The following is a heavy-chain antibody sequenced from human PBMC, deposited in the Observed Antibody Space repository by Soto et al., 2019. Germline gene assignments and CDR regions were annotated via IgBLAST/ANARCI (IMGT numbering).Heavy chain of an antibody. V-gene: IGHV5-51*01. CDR1: GYSFSNYW. Sequence: PGESLKISCKASGYSFSNYWIGWVRQMPGKGLEWMAIINPGDSESRYSPSFQGQVTISADRSISTAYLQWNSLKASDTAVYYCARAHNYDFWSGYYYYGMDVWGQGTTVTVSS. D-gene: IGHD3-3*01. CDR3: ARAHNYDFWSGYYYYGMDV. CDR2: INPGDSES. J-gene: IGHJ6*02.